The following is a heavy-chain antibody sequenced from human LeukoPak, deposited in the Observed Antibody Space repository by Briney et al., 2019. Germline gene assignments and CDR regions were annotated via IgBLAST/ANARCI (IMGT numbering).Heavy chain of an antibody. J-gene: IGHJ6*03. CDR2: VNSAGRT. CDR3: ARGPIAVAGYYYYYMDV. Sequence: SETLSLTCTVSGGSMGSHYWSWIRQPPGKGLEWIGRVNSAGRTNYNPSLKSRVTISIDMSNNQFSLKLSSVTAADAAVYYCARGPIAVAGYYYYYMDVWGKGTTVTVS. D-gene: IGHD6-19*01. CDR1: GGSMGSHY. V-gene: IGHV4-59*11.